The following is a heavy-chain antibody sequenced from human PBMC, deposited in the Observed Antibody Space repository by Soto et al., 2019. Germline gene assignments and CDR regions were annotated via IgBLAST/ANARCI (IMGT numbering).Heavy chain of an antibody. D-gene: IGHD2-2*01. CDR2: ISDSGDRT. V-gene: IGHV3-23*01. CDR3: AHDPYCVGSTCYAGNFQH. J-gene: IGHJ1*01. CDR1: GFPFNIYT. Sequence: EVQLLASGGGLVQPGGSLRVSCAASGFPFNIYTMSWVRQAPGKGLEWASSISDSGDRTFYADSVKGWFTISRDNSKNTLDLQMNRLRAEDTAIYYCAHDPYCVGSTCYAGNFQHWSQGTLVTVSS.